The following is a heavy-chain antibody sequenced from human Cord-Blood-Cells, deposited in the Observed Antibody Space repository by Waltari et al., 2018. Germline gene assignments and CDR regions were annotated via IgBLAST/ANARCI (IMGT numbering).Heavy chain of an antibody. V-gene: IGHV3-53*01. Sequence: GQLVESGGGLIQPGGALRLSCAAPGFTVSSHNMSWVRQAPGKGLEWVSVIYSGGSTYYADSVKCRFTISRDTSKSTLYLRMNSLRAEDTAVYYCARDTTGSGGYFWGQGTMVTVSS. D-gene: IGHD1-26*01. CDR2: IYSGGST. CDR1: GFTVSSHN. CDR3: ARDTTGSGGYF. J-gene: IGHJ3*01.